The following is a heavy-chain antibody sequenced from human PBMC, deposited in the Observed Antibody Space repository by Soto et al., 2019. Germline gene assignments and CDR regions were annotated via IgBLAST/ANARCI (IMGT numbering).Heavy chain of an antibody. CDR3: ARQGFGELHGLVDV. CDR2: LGYNGFT. D-gene: IGHD3-10*01. V-gene: IGHV4-59*08. J-gene: IGHJ6*02. Sequence: SETLSLTCTTSGGPMNNYYCSWFRQPRGQGLEWIGYLGYNGFTRYNPSLRSRVAISLDTAKNQFSLNLSSVTAADTALYYCARQGFGELHGLVDVWGQGITVTVSS. CDR1: GGPMNNYY.